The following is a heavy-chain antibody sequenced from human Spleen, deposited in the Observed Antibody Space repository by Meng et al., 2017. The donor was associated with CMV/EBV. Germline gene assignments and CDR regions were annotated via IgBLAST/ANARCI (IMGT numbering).Heavy chain of an antibody. CDR3: ARDLRHYHYGMDV. CDR2: IQYDGGHK. CDR1: GFSFNYYS. J-gene: IGHJ6*02. V-gene: IGHV3-30*02. D-gene: IGHD6-6*01. Sequence: GESLKISCAASGFSFNYYSMHWVRQAPGKGLEWVSFIQYDGGHKYDADSVKGRFTISRDNSKNMVYLQMNSLRPEDTAVYYCARDLRHYHYGMDVWGQGTTVTVSS.